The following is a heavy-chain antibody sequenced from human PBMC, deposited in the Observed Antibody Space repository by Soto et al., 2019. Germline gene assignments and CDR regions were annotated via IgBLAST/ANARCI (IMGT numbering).Heavy chain of an antibody. CDR2: IYYSGST. D-gene: IGHD4-17*01. V-gene: IGHV4-59*01. Sequence: SETLSLTCTLSGGSISSYYWSWIRQPPGKGLEWIGYIYYSGSTNYNPSLKSRVTISVDTSKNQFSLKLSSVTAADTAVYYCARRYGASFDYWGQGTLVTVS. J-gene: IGHJ4*02. CDR3: ARRYGASFDY. CDR1: GGSISSYY.